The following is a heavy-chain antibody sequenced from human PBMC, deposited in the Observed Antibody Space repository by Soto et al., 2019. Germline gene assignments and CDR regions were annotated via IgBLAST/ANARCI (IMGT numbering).Heavy chain of an antibody. CDR1: GFTFSSYG. Sequence: QVQLVESGGGVVQPGRSLRLSCAASGFTFSSYGMHWVRQAPGKGLEWVAVIWYDGSNKYYADSVKGRFTISRDNSKNTLYLQMNSLRAEDTAVYYCARGSSGWLQDYFDYWGQGTLVTVSS. D-gene: IGHD6-19*01. CDR2: IWYDGSNK. CDR3: ARGSSGWLQDYFDY. J-gene: IGHJ4*02. V-gene: IGHV3-33*01.